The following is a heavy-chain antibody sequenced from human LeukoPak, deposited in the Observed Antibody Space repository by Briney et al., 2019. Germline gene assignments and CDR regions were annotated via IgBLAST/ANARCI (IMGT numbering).Heavy chain of an antibody. J-gene: IGHJ4*02. CDR1: GGSFSDYY. Sequence: PSETLSLTCAVYGGSFSDYYWSWIRQAPGKGLEWVSTISNSGGNTHYADSVMGRFTISRDNSKSTLYLQMNSLRAEDTAVYYCAKLPFLDALDYWGQGTLVTVSS. CDR3: AKLPFLDALDY. CDR2: ISNSGGNT. V-gene: IGHV3-23*01. D-gene: IGHD2/OR15-2a*01.